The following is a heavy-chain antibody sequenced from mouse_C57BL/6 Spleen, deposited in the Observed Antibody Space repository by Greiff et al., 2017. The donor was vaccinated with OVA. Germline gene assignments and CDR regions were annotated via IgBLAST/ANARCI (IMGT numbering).Heavy chain of an antibody. D-gene: IGHD1-1*01. V-gene: IGHV1-55*01. J-gene: IGHJ4*01. CDR3: ARRGTTVVAYYYAMDY. CDR2: IYPGSGST. Sequence: QVQLKQPGAELVKPGASVKMSCKASGYTFTSYWITWVKQRPGQGLEWIGDIYPGSGSTNYNEKFKSKATLTVDTSSSTAYMQLSSLTSEDSAVYYCARRGTTVVAYYYAMDYWGQGTSVTVSS. CDR1: GYTFTSYW.